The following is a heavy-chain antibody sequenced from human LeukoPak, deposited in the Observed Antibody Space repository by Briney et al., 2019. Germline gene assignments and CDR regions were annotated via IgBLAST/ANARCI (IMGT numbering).Heavy chain of an antibody. Sequence: GESLKISCKGSAYSFTSYWIGWVRQMPGKGLEWMVIINPSDSDTRYCPSFQGQVTISADKSISTAYLQWTSLKGSDTAMYYCARHRSDSSSSPIDYWGQGTLVTVSS. J-gene: IGHJ4*02. CDR2: INPSDSDT. V-gene: IGHV5-51*01. CDR3: ARHRSDSSSSPIDY. D-gene: IGHD6-6*01. CDR1: AYSFTSYW.